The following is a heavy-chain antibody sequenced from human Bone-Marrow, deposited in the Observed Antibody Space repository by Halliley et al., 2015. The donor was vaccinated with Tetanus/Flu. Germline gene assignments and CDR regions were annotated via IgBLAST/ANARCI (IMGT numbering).Heavy chain of an antibody. Sequence: QLVQSGAEVKKPGESLRISCKGSGDSFTNFWITWVRQMPGKGLEWMGRIDPDDSYTNYSPSFQGHVTISVDKSITTAYLQWSSLRASDTAVYYCTAPLFGDYGLDFWGQGTLVTVSS. V-gene: IGHV5-10-1*01. J-gene: IGHJ4*02. CDR1: GDSFTNFW. CDR2: IDPDDSYT. CDR3: TAPLFGDYGLDF. D-gene: IGHD3-10*02.